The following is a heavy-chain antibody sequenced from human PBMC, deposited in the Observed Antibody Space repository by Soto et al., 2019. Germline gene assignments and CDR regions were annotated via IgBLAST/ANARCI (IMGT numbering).Heavy chain of an antibody. CDR1: GFTFSSYA. CDR3: AKGIVVVVAASLSA. V-gene: IGHV3-23*01. Sequence: EVQLLESGGGLVQPGGSLRLSCAASGFTFSSYAMSWVRQAPGKGLEWVSAISGSGGSTYYADSVKGRFTISSDNSMNTLYLQMNSLRAEDTAVYYYAKGIVVVVAASLSAWGQGTLVTVSS. J-gene: IGHJ5*02. D-gene: IGHD2-15*01. CDR2: ISGSGGST.